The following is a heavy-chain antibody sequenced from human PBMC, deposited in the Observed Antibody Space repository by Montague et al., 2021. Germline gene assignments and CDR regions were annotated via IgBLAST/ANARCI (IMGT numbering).Heavy chain of an antibody. CDR2: ISIRGNIL. V-gene: IGHV3-48*02. D-gene: IGHD3-10*01. CDR3: ARDVFGELFSYYYYYMDV. Sequence: SLRLSCAASKFIFSNYGMNWVRQAPGKGLEWVSYISIRGNILYYADSVKGRFTISRDNAKNSLYLQMNSLRDEDTAVYFSARDVFGELFSYYYYYMDVWGKGTTVTVSS. J-gene: IGHJ6*03. CDR1: KFIFSNYG.